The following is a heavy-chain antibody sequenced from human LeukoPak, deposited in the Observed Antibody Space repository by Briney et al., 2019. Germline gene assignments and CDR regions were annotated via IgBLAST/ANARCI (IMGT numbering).Heavy chain of an antibody. CDR2: INPNSGGT. CDR3: AREIRRGVDN. V-gene: IGHV1-2*02. CDR1: GYTFTVYY. J-gene: IGHJ4*02. Sequence: ASVKVSCKASGYTFTVYYIHWVRQAPGQGPEWMGWINPNSGGTIYAQNFQGRVTMTRDTSISTAYMELSSLTSDDTAVYYCAREIRRGVDNWGQGTLVTVSS.